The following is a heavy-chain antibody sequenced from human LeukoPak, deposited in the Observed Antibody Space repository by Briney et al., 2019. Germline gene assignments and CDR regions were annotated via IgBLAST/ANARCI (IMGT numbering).Heavy chain of an antibody. V-gene: IGHV1-18*01. Sequence: SVKVSCKASGYTFTSYGISWVRQAPGQGLEWMGWISAYNGNTNYAQKLQGRVTMTTDTSTSTAYMELSSLSSADTAMYYCALTAYCSSNSCWGNYYYYYMDFWGKGTPVTVSS. CDR3: ALTAYCSSNSCWGNYYYYYMDF. D-gene: IGHD2-2*01. J-gene: IGHJ6*03. CDR1: GYTFTSYG. CDR2: ISAYNGNT.